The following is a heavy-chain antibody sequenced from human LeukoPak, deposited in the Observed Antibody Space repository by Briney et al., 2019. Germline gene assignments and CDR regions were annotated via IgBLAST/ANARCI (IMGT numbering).Heavy chain of an antibody. Sequence: PSETLSLTCAVYGGSFSGYYWSWIRQPPGKGLEWIGEINHSGSTNYNPSLKSRVTISVDTSKNQFSLKLSSVTAADTAVYYCARLYYGSDYYYGMDVWGQGTTVTVSS. J-gene: IGHJ6*02. V-gene: IGHV4-34*01. CDR3: ARLYYGSDYYYGMDV. CDR1: GGSFSGYY. D-gene: IGHD3-10*01. CDR2: INHSGST.